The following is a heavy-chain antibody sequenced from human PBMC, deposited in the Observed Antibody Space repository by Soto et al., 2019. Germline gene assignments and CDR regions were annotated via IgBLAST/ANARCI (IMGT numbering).Heavy chain of an antibody. D-gene: IGHD5-12*01. Sequence: ASVEVSCKASGYTFTRSGISWVRQAPGQGPEWMGWISSYNGDTNYAQTFQGRVTMTTDTSTSTAYMELRSLRSDDTAVYYCAREGVAPYYYYGMDGWGQGTPVTVSS. CDR2: ISSYNGDT. CDR3: AREGVAPYYYYGMDG. J-gene: IGHJ6*01. CDR1: GYTFTRSG. V-gene: IGHV1-18*01.